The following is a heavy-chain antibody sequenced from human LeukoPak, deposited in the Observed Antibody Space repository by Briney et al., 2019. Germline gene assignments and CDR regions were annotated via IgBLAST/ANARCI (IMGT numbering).Heavy chain of an antibody. D-gene: IGHD5-18*01. CDR2: INPNSGGT. V-gene: IGHV1-2*02. Sequence: ASVKVSCKASGYTFTGYYMHWVRQAPGQGLEWMGWINPNSGGTNYAQKFQGRVTMTRDTSISTAYMELSRLRSDDTAVYYCARVLTDTAMVTNLDYWGQGTLVTVSS. CDR3: ARVLTDTAMVTNLDY. J-gene: IGHJ4*02. CDR1: GYTFTGYY.